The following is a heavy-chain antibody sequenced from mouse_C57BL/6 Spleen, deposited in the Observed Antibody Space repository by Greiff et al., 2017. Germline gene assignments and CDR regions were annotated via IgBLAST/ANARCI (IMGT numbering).Heavy chain of an antibody. CDR3: ARWGYGNYGYAMDY. CDR1: GYTFTSYW. D-gene: IGHD2-1*01. V-gene: IGHV1-52*01. CDR2: IDPSDSET. J-gene: IGHJ4*01. Sequence: VKLQQPGAELVRPGSSVKLSCKASGYTFTSYWMHWVKQRPIQGLEWIGNIDPSDSETHYNQKFKDKATLTVDKSSSTAYMQLSSLTSEDSAVXYCARWGYGNYGYAMDYWGQGTSVTGSS.